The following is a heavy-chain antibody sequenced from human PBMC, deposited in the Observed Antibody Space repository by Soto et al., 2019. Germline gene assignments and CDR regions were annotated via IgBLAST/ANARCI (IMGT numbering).Heavy chain of an antibody. D-gene: IGHD5-12*01. V-gene: IGHV3-23*01. J-gene: IGHJ4*02. Sequence: GESLKISCAASGFTFSSYAMSWVRQAPGKGLEWVSAISGSGGSTYYADSVKGRFTISRDNSKNTLYLQMNSLRAEDTAVYYCAKEVGYSGYDWFDYWGQGTLVTVSS. CDR1: GFTFSSYA. CDR3: AKEVGYSGYDWFDY. CDR2: ISGSGGST.